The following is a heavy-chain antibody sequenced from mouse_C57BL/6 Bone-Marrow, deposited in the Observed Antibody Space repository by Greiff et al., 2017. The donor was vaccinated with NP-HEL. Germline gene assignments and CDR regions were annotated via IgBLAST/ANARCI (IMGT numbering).Heavy chain of an antibody. CDR2: INPGSGGT. Sequence: QVQLQQSGAELVRPGTSVKVSCKASGYAFTNYLIEWVKQRPGQGLEWIGVINPGSGGTNYNEKFKGKATLTADKSSSTAYMQLSSLTSADSAVYFCARWGYYGSPYAMDYWGQGTSVTVSS. CDR3: ARWGYYGSPYAMDY. V-gene: IGHV1-54*01. CDR1: GYAFTNYL. J-gene: IGHJ4*01. D-gene: IGHD1-1*01.